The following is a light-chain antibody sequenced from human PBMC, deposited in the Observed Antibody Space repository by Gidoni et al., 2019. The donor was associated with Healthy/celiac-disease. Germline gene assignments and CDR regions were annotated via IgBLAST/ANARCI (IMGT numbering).Light chain of an antibody. CDR2: RNN. V-gene: IGLV1-47*01. CDR1: SSNIGSNY. Sequence: QSVLTQPPPASGAPGQRVTISCSGSSSNIGSNYVYWYQQLPGTAPKLLIYRNNQRPSGVPDRFSGSKSGTSASLAISGLRSEDEYDYYCAAWDDSLSVWVFGGGTKLTVL. CDR3: AAWDDSLSVWV. J-gene: IGLJ3*02.